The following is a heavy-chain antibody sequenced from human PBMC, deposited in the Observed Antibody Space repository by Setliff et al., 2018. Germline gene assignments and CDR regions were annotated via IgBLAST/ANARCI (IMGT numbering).Heavy chain of an antibody. CDR2: INHRGST. V-gene: IGHV4-34*01. J-gene: IGHJ4*02. CDR3: TSTPRGGINITTRAGAFDS. Sequence: ETLSLTCAVYGDSFSDYYWSWIRQPPGKGLEWIEEINHRGSTNYSPSLRSRVTMSVDTSKKQLSLKLSTVTAADTAVYYCTSTPRGGINITTRAGAFDSWGQGTLVTVSS. D-gene: IGHD6-6*01. CDR1: GDSFSDYY.